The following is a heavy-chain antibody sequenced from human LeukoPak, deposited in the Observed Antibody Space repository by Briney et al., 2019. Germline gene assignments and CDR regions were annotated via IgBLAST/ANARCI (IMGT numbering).Heavy chain of an antibody. V-gene: IGHV3-21*01. CDR2: ISPDSNYK. Sequence: GGSLRLSCAASGFTFSTYSMNWLRLAPGKGPEWVSSISPDSNYKYYVDSVKGRFTISRDNAKSSLYLQMNSLRAEDTAVYYCVRGGYRGFDYEYWGQGTLVTVSS. CDR1: GFTFSTYS. D-gene: IGHD5-12*01. J-gene: IGHJ4*02. CDR3: VRGGYRGFDYEY.